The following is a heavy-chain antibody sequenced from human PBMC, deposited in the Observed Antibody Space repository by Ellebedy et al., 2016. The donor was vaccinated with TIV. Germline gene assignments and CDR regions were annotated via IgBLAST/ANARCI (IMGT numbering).Heavy chain of an antibody. V-gene: IGHV1-24*01. J-gene: IGHJ6*02. CDR1: GYTLTKLS. CDR2: LDPEDGET. D-gene: IGHD4-11*01. Sequence: AASVKVSCKVSGYTLTKLSIHWVRQAPGEVLEWVGRLDPEDGETISAQKFQGRVTMTEDTSTDTAYMELSSLRSEDTAAYYCALQWGPSLDVWGQGTTVSVSS. CDR3: ALQWGPSLDV.